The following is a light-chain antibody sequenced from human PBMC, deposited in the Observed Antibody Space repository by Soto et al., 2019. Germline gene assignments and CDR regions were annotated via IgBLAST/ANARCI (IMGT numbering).Light chain of an antibody. CDR2: EVS. Sequence: QSALTQPASVSGSPGQSITISCTGTSSDIGGFNYVSWYQRLPGRAHKLVIFEVSNRPSGVSSRFSGSKSGSTASLTISGLLSEDEGDYYCRSYTNNNSPVFGGGTKVTVL. CDR3: RSYTNNNSPV. J-gene: IGLJ3*02. V-gene: IGLV2-14*01. CDR1: SSDIGGFNY.